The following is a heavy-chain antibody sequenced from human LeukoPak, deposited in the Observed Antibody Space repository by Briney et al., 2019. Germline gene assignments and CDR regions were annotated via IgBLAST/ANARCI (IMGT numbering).Heavy chain of an antibody. CDR1: GFTFSNYA. V-gene: IGHV3-30-3*01. Sequence: GRSLRLSCAASGFTFSNYAMHWVRQAPGKGLQWVAVISYDGSITFYADSVKARFTISRDKSKNTLYLQMNSLRAEDTAVYYCATGDEYDVSRNYLYSFNIWGQGTMVTVSS. J-gene: IGHJ3*02. CDR3: ATGDEYDVSRNYLYSFNI. D-gene: IGHD3/OR15-3a*01. CDR2: ISYDGSIT.